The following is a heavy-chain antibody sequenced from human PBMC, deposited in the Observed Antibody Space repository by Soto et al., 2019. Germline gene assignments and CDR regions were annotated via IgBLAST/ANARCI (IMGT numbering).Heavy chain of an antibody. CDR2: TSADNGDT. CDR1: GYTFTRYG. D-gene: IGHD2-2*01. CDR3: ARDERGTCTSSSCYYFDY. J-gene: IGHJ4*02. Sequence: VQLVQSGAEVKEPGAAVKVSCKASGYTFTRYGFSWVRQAPVQGLEWMAWTSADNGDTNYAPKLQDRVTLTTDTSTGTAYMELRSLRSDDTAVYYCARDERGTCTSSSCYYFDYWGQGTLVTVSS. V-gene: IGHV1-18*04.